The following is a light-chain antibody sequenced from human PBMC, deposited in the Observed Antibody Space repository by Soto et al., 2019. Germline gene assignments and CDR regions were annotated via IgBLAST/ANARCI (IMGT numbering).Light chain of an antibody. CDR1: QSISSW. Sequence: DIQVTQSPSTLSASVGDRVTITCRASQSISSWLAWYQQKPGKAPKLLIYKASSLESGVPSRFSGSGSGTEFTLTISSLQPDDFATYYCQQYNSYSTVGQGTKVDIK. CDR2: KAS. J-gene: IGKJ1*01. V-gene: IGKV1-5*03. CDR3: QQYNSYST.